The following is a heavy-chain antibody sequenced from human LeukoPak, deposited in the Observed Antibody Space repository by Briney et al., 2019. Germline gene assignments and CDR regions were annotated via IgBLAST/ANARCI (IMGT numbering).Heavy chain of an antibody. CDR2: ISYDGSNK. CDR3: ARYRIAAAGDL. Sequence: GGSLRLSCAASGSTFSSYAMHWVRQAPGKGLEWVAVISYDGSNKYYADSVKGRFTISRDNSKNTLYLQMNSLRAEDTAVYYCARYRIAAAGDLWGQGTLVTVSS. D-gene: IGHD6-13*01. CDR1: GSTFSSYA. J-gene: IGHJ5*02. V-gene: IGHV3-30*04.